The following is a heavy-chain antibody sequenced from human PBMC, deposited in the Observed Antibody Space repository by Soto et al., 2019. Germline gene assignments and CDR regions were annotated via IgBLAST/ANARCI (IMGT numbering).Heavy chain of an antibody. Sequence: SVNLSCPASGDTFSVYFVLWLRQAPGPGLEWVGSVNPNSGGTYYAQKYRGRVTMTWSASLSTAHMDLCDLRSHDTAVHYCAHGSSSTTVSWGQGTMVTVS. CDR1: GDTFSVYF. V-gene: IGHV1-2*02. J-gene: IGHJ5*02. CDR2: VNPNSGGT. D-gene: IGHD1-1*01. CDR3: AHGSSSTTVS.